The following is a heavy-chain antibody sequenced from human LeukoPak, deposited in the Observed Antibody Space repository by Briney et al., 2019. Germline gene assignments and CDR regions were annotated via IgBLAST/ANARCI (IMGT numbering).Heavy chain of an antibody. CDR2: ISYDGSNK. J-gene: IGHJ4*02. Sequence: GGSLRLSCAASGFTFSSYAMHWVRQAPGKGLEWVAVISYDGSNKYYADSVKGRFTISRDNSKNTLYLQMNSLRAEDSAVYYCTSVLFGVVNPTLDYWGQGTLVTVSS. V-gene: IGHV3-30-3*01. CDR1: GFTFSSYA. D-gene: IGHD3-3*01. CDR3: TSVLFGVVNPTLDY.